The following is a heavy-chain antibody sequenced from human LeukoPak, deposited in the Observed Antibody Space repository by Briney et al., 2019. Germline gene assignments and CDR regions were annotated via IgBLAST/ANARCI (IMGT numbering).Heavy chain of an antibody. CDR3: ARGLSRGFDN. CDR1: GGSISSGSNY. Sequence: SETLSLTCTVSGGSISSGSNYWSWIRQPAGKEPEWIGRLYSSGTTNYNPSLKSRVTISVDTSKNQFSLKLSSVTAADTAVYFCARGLSRGFDNWGQGTLVTVSS. V-gene: IGHV4-61*02. CDR2: LYSSGTT. J-gene: IGHJ4*02.